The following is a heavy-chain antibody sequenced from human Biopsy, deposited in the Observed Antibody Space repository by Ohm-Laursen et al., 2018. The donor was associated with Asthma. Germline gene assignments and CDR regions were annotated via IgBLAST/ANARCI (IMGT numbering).Heavy chain of an antibody. CDR2: IYYSGST. J-gene: IGHJ4*02. Sequence: TLSLTCTVSGGSISSGGYYWSWIRQHPGKGLEWIGYIYYSGSTYYNPSLKSRVTISVDTSKNQFSLNLSSVTAADTAVYYCARERVTAMVTYFDYWGQGTLVTVSS. V-gene: IGHV4-31*03. D-gene: IGHD5-18*01. CDR3: ARERVTAMVTYFDY. CDR1: GGSISSGGYY.